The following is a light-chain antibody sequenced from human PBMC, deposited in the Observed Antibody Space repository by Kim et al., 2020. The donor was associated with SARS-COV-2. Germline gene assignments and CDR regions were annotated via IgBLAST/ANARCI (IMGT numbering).Light chain of an antibody. CDR3: QAWDSSTVWV. CDR1: KLGDKY. J-gene: IGLJ3*02. Sequence: SYELTQPPSVSVSPGQTASITCSGDKLGDKYACWYQQKPGQSPVVVIYQDSKRPSGIPERFSGSNSWNTATLTISGTQAMDEADYYCQAWDSSTVWVFGG. CDR2: QDS. V-gene: IGLV3-1*01.